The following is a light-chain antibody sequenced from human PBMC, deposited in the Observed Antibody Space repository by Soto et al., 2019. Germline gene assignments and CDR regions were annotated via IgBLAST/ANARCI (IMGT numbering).Light chain of an antibody. CDR3: QTWGTAYVL. CDR2: VNSDGSH. J-gene: IGLJ2*01. Sequence: QLVLTQSPSASASLGASVKLTCTLSSGHSSYAIAWHQQQPEKGPRYLMKVNSDGSHSKGDGIPDRFSGSSSGAERYFTSSSLQSEDEADYYCQTWGTAYVLFGGGTKLTVL. V-gene: IGLV4-69*01. CDR1: SGHSSYA.